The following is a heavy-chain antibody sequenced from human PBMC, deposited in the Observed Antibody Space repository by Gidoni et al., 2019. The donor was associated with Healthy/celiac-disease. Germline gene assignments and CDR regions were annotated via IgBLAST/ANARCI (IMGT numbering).Heavy chain of an antibody. CDR1: GFTFDDYA. Sequence: EVQLVESGGGLVQPGRSLGLSCAASGFTFDDYAMHWVRQAPGKGLEWCSGISWNSGSIGYADSVKGRFTISRDNAKNSLYLKMNSLRAEDTALYYCAKDIGDVDIVATRYAFDIWGQGTMVTVSS. CDR2: ISWNSGSI. J-gene: IGHJ3*02. D-gene: IGHD5-12*01. V-gene: IGHV3-9*01. CDR3: AKDIGDVDIVATRYAFDI.